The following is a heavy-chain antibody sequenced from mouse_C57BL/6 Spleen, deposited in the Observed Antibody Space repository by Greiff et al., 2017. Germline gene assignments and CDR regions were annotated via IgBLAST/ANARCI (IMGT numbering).Heavy chain of an antibody. V-gene: IGHV7-3*01. J-gene: IGHJ4*01. CDR1: GFTFTDYY. CDR2: IRNKANGYTT. Sequence: EVQVVESGGGLVQPGGSLSLSCAASGFTFTDYYMSWVRQPPGKALEWLGFIRNKANGYTTEYSASVKGRFTISRDNSQSILYLQMNALRAEDSATYYCARYTPYYAMDYWGQGTSATVSS. CDR3: ARYTPYYAMDY.